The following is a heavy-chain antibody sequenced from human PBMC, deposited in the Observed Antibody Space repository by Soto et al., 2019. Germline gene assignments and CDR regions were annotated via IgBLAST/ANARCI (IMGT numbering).Heavy chain of an antibody. V-gene: IGHV3-23*01. CDR2: ISGSGGST. J-gene: IGHJ4*02. D-gene: IGHD3-3*01. Sequence: PGGSLRLSCAASGFTFSSYAMSWVRQAPGKGLEWVSAISGSGGSTYYADSVKGRFTISRDNSKNTLYLQMNSLRAEDTAVYYCAKVDGPYYDFWSGYYNPRVPKVVQIDYWGQGTLVTVSS. CDR3: AKVDGPYYDFWSGYYNPRVPKVVQIDY. CDR1: GFTFSSYA.